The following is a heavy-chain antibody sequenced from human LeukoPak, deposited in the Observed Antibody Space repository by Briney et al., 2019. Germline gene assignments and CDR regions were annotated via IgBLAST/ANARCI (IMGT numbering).Heavy chain of an antibody. V-gene: IGHV4-39*07. Sequence: PSETLSLTCNVSGGSIRSSNYYWGWIRQPPGKGLEWIGSIYYSGSTYYNPSLKSRVTISVDTSKNQFSLKLSSVTAADTAVYYCASSALSHYRYFDYWGQGTLVTVSS. CDR1: GGSIRSSNYY. D-gene: IGHD3-10*01. J-gene: IGHJ4*02. CDR2: IYYSGST. CDR3: ASSALSHYRYFDY.